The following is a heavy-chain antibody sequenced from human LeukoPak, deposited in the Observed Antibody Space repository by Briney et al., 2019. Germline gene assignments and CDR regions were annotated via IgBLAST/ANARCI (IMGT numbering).Heavy chain of an antibody. CDR3: ARDHYAFWGYFDY. J-gene: IGHJ4*02. V-gene: IGHV3-21*01. CDR1: GFTFSSYS. CDR2: ISSSSSYI. D-gene: IGHD3-3*01. Sequence: GGSLRLSCAASGFTFSSYSMNWVRQAPGKGLEWVSSISSSSSYIYYADSVKDRFTISRDNAKNSLYLQMNSLRAEDTAVYYCARDHYAFWGYFDYWGKGTLVTVSS.